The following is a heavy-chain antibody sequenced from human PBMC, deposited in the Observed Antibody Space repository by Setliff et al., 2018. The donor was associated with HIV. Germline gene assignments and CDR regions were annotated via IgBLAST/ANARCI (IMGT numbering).Heavy chain of an antibody. CDR2: IYTSGST. J-gene: IGHJ3*02. Sequence: SETLSLTCTVSGGSINSYYWSWIRQPAGKGLEWIGHIYTSGSTNYNPSLKSRVTISVDTSKNQFSLKLSSVTAADTAVYYCARAPRGYHDSSGYYPYAFDIWGQGTMVTVSS. CDR1: GGSINSYY. D-gene: IGHD3-22*01. V-gene: IGHV4-4*07. CDR3: ARAPRGYHDSSGYYPYAFDI.